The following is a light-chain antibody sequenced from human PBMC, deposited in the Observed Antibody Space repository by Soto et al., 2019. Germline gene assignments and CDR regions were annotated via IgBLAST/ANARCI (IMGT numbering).Light chain of an antibody. J-gene: IGKJ2*01. CDR1: QSVSSY. CDR3: QQRSNWPPGYT. V-gene: IGKV3-11*01. CDR2: DAS. Sequence: EIVLTQSPAPLSLSPGERATLSCRASQSVSSYLAWYQQKPAQAPRLLIYDASNRATGIPARFSGSGSGTDFTLTISSLEPEDFAVYYCQQRSNWPPGYTFGQGTKLEIK.